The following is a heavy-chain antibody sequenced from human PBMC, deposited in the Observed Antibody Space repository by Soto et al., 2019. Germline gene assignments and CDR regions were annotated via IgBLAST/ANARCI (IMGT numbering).Heavy chain of an antibody. D-gene: IGHD6-13*01. CDR3: ARYVDSYSAFDY. Sequence: QVQLVESGGGVVQPGRSLRLSCAASGFTFSSYAMHWVRQAPGKGLEWVAVISYDGSNKYSADSVKGRFTISRDNSENTLYLQMNSLRAEDTAVYYCARYVDSYSAFDYWGQGTLVTVSS. CDR2: ISYDGSNK. J-gene: IGHJ4*02. V-gene: IGHV3-30-3*01. CDR1: GFTFSSYA.